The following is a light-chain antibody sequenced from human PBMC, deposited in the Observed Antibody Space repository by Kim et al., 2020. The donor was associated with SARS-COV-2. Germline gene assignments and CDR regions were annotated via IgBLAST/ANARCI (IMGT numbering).Light chain of an antibody. CDR1: QNISVW. J-gene: IGKJ1*01. CDR3: QQYNSYPWT. V-gene: IGKV1-5*03. CDR2: KAS. Sequence: DIQMTQSPSTLSASVGQRVAISCRASQNISVWLAWYQQKPGKAPKLLIYKASSLQSGVPSRFSGSGSGTEFTVAIDSLQPDDFATYYCQQYNSYPWTFGQGTKVDIK.